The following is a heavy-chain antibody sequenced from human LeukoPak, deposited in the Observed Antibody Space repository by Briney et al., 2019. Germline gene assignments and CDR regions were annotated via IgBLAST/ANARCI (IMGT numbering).Heavy chain of an antibody. CDR2: TSSSSSTI. D-gene: IGHD2-15*01. Sequence: GGSLRPSCAASGFTFSTYRMNWVRQAPGKGLEWVSYTSSSSSTIYYADSVKGRFTISRDNAKNSLYLQMNSLRAEDTGAYYCARLAHDAFDIWGQGTLVTVSS. CDR1: GFTFSTYR. CDR3: ARLAHDAFDI. V-gene: IGHV3-48*01. J-gene: IGHJ3*02.